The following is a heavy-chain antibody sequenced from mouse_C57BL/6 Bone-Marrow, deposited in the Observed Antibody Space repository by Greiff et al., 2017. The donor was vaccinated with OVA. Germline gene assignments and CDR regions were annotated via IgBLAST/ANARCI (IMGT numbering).Heavy chain of an antibody. Sequence: EVQLVESGPGLVKPSQSLSLTCSVTGYSITSGYYWNWIRQFPGNKLEWMGYISYDGSNNSNPSLKNRIPITRATSKNQLLLKMISVTTADSSTYYCAREGWCFAVWGTGTPVTVSS. CDR1: GYSITSGYY. V-gene: IGHV3-6*01. CDR3: AREGWCFAV. J-gene: IGHJ1*03. CDR2: ISYDGSN.